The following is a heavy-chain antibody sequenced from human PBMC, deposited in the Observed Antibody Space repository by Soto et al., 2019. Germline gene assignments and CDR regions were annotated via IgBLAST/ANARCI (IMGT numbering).Heavy chain of an antibody. CDR1: GGSISSYS. CDR3: ARDGVTTEFGAYHDAFDI. Sequence: PSETLSLTCTVSGGSISSYSWSWIRQPPGKGLEWIGYIYYSGSTNFNPSLKSRVTISVDASKNQCSLKLSSVTAADTAVYYCARDGVTTEFGAYHDAFDIWGQGTMVTVSS. D-gene: IGHD4-17*01. CDR2: IYYSGST. V-gene: IGHV4-59*01. J-gene: IGHJ3*02.